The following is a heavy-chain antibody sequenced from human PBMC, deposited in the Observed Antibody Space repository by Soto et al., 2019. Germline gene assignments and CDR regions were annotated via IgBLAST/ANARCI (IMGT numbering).Heavy chain of an antibody. D-gene: IGHD1-26*01. CDR3: ATCSSGSYSLLDY. Sequence: QVQLVQSGAEVKKPGASVKVSCKASGYTFTSYGISWVRQAPGQGLEWMGWISAYNGNTNYAQKLQGRVTMTTDTPTSSAYMGLRSWRSADTAVYYCATCSSGSYSLLDYGGQGTLVTVSS. V-gene: IGHV1-18*01. CDR2: ISAYNGNT. J-gene: IGHJ4*02. CDR1: GYTFTSYG.